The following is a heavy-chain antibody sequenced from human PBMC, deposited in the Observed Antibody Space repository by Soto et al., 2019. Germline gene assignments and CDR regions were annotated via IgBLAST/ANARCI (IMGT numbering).Heavy chain of an antibody. V-gene: IGHV6-1*01. CDR2: TYFRSKWQY. CDR1: GDSVSSNSAA. D-gene: IGHD6-19*01. J-gene: IGHJ5*02. Sequence: PSQSLSLTFAISGDSVSSNSAAWNCISQSPSRGLDWLGRTYFRSKWQYGYAVSVRSRITIKADTSKNQFSLQLNSVTPEDTAVYYCARSEQWLTTWGQRTLVTVSS. CDR3: ARSEQWLTT.